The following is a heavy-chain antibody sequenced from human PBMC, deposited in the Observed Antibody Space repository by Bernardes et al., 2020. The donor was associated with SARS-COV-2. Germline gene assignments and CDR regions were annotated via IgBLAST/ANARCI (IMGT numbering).Heavy chain of an antibody. CDR1: GFTFDDYA. V-gene: IGHV3-9*01. CDR2: ISWNSGSI. D-gene: IGHD2-15*01. Sequence: GGSLRLSCAASGFTFDDYAMHWVRQAPGKGLEWVSGISWNSGSIGYADSVKGRFTISRDNAKNSLYLQMNSLRAEDTALYYCAKDRRAYCSGGSCYSEGFDYWGQGTLVTVSS. J-gene: IGHJ4*02. CDR3: AKDRRAYCSGGSCYSEGFDY.